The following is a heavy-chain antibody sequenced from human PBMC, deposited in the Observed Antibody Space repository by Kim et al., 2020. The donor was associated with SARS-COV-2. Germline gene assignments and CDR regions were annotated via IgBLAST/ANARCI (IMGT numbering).Heavy chain of an antibody. CDR1: GFTFSSYA. CDR2: IYSGGSST. J-gene: IGHJ4*02. CDR3: AKNDYGGNSVTFDY. D-gene: IGHD4-17*01. Sequence: GGSLRLSCAASGFTFSSYAMSWVRQAPGKGLEWVSVIYSGGSSTHYADSVKGRFTISRDNSKNTLYLQMNSLRAEDTAVYYCAKNDYGGNSVTFDYWGQG. V-gene: IGHV3-23*03.